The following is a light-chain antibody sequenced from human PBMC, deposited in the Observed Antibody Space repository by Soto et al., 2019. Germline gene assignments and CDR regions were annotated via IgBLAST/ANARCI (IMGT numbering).Light chain of an antibody. Sequence: QSVLTQPASVSGSPGQSITISCTGTHSDIGNYNYVSWYQHLPGKAPKLMIYDVGSRPSGVSSRFSGSKSGNTASLAISGLQAEDEADYYCNSYREDHTRFYVFGTGNKVTVL. J-gene: IGLJ1*01. CDR1: HSDIGNYNY. CDR3: NSYREDHTRFYV. V-gene: IGLV2-14*03. CDR2: DVG.